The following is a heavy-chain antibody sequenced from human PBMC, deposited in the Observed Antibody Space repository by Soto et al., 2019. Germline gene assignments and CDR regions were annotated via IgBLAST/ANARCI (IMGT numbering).Heavy chain of an antibody. V-gene: IGHV4-38-2*01. D-gene: IGHD6-13*01. CDR2: IYHSGST. CDR1: GYSISSGYY. Sequence: PSETLSLTCAVSGYSISSGYYWGWIRQPPGKGLEWIGSIYHSGSTYYNPSLKSRVTISVDTSKNQFSLKLSSVTAADTAAYYCASSIYSSSWYFDYWGQGTLVTVSS. J-gene: IGHJ4*02. CDR3: ASSIYSSSWYFDY.